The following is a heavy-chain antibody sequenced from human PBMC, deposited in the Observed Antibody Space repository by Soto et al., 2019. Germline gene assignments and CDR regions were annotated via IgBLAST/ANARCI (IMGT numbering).Heavy chain of an antibody. CDR1: GGSISSYY. CDR2: IYYSGST. D-gene: IGHD6-19*01. CDR3: ARAFPIAVAAYFDY. Sequence: QVQLQESGPGLVKPSETLSLTCTVSGGSISSYYWSWIRQPPGKGLEWIGYIYYSGSTNYNPSLMSRVTISVDTSKNQFSLNLSSVTAADTAVYYCARAFPIAVAAYFDYWGQGTLVTVSS. V-gene: IGHV4-59*01. J-gene: IGHJ4*02.